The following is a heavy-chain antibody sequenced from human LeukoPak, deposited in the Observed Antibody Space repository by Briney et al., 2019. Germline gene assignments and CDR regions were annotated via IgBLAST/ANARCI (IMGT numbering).Heavy chain of an antibody. CDR2: ISAYNGNT. V-gene: IGHV1-18*01. CDR1: GYTFTSYG. CDR3: ARGRPAIAAAGTWRYFDY. J-gene: IGHJ4*02. Sequence: ASVKVSCKASGYTFTSYGISWVRQAPGQGLEWMGWISAYNGNTNYAQKFQGRVTMTRETSTSTVYMEVSSLRSEDTAVYYCARGRPAIAAAGTWRYFDYWGQGTLVTVSS. D-gene: IGHD6-13*01.